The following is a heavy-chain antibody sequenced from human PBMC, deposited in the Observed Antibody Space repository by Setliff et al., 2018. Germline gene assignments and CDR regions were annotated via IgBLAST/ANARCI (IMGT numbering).Heavy chain of an antibody. D-gene: IGHD1-1*01. J-gene: IGHJ6*03. CDR3: TRDPTGSNFYNFQFYMDV. V-gene: IGHV1-2*02. CDR1: GYPFTGYY. CDR2: INPNTGAA. Sequence: GASVKVSCKAFGYPFTGYYYNHWVRQAPGQGPEWMGWINPNTGAAKYAQRFQGRVTMTRDMSLRTVYLDLSGLTSDDTAVYYCTRDPTGSNFYNFQFYMDVWGKGTTVTVSS.